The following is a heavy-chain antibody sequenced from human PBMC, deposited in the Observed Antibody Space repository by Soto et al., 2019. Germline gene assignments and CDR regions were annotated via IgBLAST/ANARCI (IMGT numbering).Heavy chain of an antibody. CDR3: AKVLPDDFWSGSPLAGMDV. J-gene: IGHJ6*02. Sequence: VQLLESGGGLIQPGGSLRLSCAASGFTFRTYGMHWVRQAPGKGLEWVALISYDGSDEYYADSVKGRFTISRDNSRNTLYLQMNSLRAADTAVYYCAKVLPDDFWSGSPLAGMDVWGQGTTVTVSS. CDR2: ISYDGSDE. CDR1: GFTFRTYG. D-gene: IGHD3-3*01. V-gene: IGHV3-30*18.